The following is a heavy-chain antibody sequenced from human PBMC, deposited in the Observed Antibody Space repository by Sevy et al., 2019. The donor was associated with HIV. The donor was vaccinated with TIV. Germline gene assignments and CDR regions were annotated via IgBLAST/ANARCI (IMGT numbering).Heavy chain of an antibody. V-gene: IGHV3-9*01. Sequence: GGSLRLSCAASGFGFQDYAMHWVRQRPGKGLEWVAGISWNRGAIDYAHFVKGRFTISRDNAMNSLYLQMNSLRAEVTALYFCAKDINRGCDSINCYTYYYYYYGFDVWGQGTTVTVSS. D-gene: IGHD3-16*02. CDR1: GFGFQDYA. CDR2: ISWNRGAI. CDR3: AKDINRGCDSINCYTYYYYYYGFDV. J-gene: IGHJ6*02.